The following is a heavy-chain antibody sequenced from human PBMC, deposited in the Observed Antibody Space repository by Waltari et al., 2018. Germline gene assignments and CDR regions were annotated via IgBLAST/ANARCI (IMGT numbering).Heavy chain of an antibody. D-gene: IGHD6-13*01. CDR2: ISSSSGFI. V-gene: IGHV3-21*01. CDR1: GFTLRPYR. J-gene: IGHJ4*02. Sequence: EVQLVESGGGLVKPGGTLRLSCAASGFTLRPYRMHWVRPAPGKGLEWVSSISSSSGFIFYADSVRDRFTISRDNAKNSLYLQINSLRADDTAVYYCVRDMPGYETVWSPVFDYWGQGTLVTVSS. CDR3: VRDMPGYETVWSPVFDY.